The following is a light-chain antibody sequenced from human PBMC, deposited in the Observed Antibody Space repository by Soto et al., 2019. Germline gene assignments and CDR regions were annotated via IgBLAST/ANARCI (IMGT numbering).Light chain of an antibody. Sequence: EIVLTQSPGTLSLSPGERATLSCRASQSVSSSYLAWYQQKPGQAPRLLIYGASSRATGIPDRFSGSGSGTDFTLTISRLEPEDFAVYYCQQYRSSPPITFGQGKRLEIK. CDR2: GAS. CDR1: QSVSSSY. J-gene: IGKJ5*01. V-gene: IGKV3-20*01. CDR3: QQYRSSPPIT.